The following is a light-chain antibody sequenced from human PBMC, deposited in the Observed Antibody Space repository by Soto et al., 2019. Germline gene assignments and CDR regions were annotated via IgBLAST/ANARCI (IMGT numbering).Light chain of an antibody. CDR1: SSDVGTYNF. CDR3: TSYTTNTALV. V-gene: IGLV2-14*01. CDR2: EVS. Sequence: QSALTQPASVSGSPGQSITISCTGTSSDVGTYNFVSWYQHHPGKAPKLIIYEVSNRPSGISDRFSGSKSGSTASLTISGLQAEDEADYHCTSYTTNTALVFGTGTKATVL. J-gene: IGLJ1*01.